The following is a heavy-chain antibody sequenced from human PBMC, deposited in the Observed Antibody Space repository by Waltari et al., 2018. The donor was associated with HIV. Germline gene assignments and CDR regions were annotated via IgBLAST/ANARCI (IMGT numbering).Heavy chain of an antibody. Sequence: QVQLQESGPGLVKPSETLSLTCTVSGGSISSYYWIWIRQPAGKGLEWIGRIYTSGTTTYHPSLRSRVTMSVDTSKNQFSLKLSSVTAADTAVYYCARQFTTGTTIYHYYYGMDVWGQGTTVTVSS. D-gene: IGHD1-1*01. V-gene: IGHV4-4*07. CDR1: GGSISSYY. CDR2: IYTSGTT. CDR3: ARQFTTGTTIYHYYYGMDV. J-gene: IGHJ6*02.